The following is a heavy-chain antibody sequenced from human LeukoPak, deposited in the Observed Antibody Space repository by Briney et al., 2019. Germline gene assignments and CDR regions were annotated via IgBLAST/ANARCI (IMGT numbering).Heavy chain of an antibody. CDR3: AKDRGYGSGSYLDY. D-gene: IGHD3-10*01. J-gene: IGHJ4*02. CDR2: IRYDGSNK. V-gene: IGHV3-30*02. Sequence: GGSLRLSCAASGFTFSSYGMHWVRQAPGKGLEWVAFIRYDGSNKYYADSVKGRFTISRDNSKNTLYLQMNSLRAEDTAVYYCAKDRGYGSGSYLDYWGQGTLVTVSS. CDR1: GFTFSSYG.